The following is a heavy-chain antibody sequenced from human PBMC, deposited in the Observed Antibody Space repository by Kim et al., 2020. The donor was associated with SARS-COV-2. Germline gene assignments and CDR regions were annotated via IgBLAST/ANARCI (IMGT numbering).Heavy chain of an antibody. CDR2: ISWNGATT. J-gene: IGHJ6*04. D-gene: IGHD4-4*01. V-gene: IGHV3-43*01. CDR3: ATDLRPITTYDGMHV. Sequence: GGSLRLSCAASGFTFDDYTMHWVRQTPGKGLEWVGLISWNGATTAYGASTRGRFTISRDNSKDSLYLQMNSLGSEDTALYYCATDLRPITTYDGMHVWC. CDR1: GFTFDDYT.